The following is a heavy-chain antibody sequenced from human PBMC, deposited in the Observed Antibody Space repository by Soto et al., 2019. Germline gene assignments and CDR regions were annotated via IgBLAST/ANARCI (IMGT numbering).Heavy chain of an antibody. CDR2: IIPSGGTT. V-gene: IGHV1-46*03. Sequence: ASVKVSCKASGGTFSSYAISWVRQAPGQGLEWMGGIIPSGGTTSYAQKFQGRVTMTRDTSTSTVYMELSSLRSEDTAVYYCARGYCSGGSCYGNWFDPWGQGTLVTVSS. J-gene: IGHJ5*02. CDR3: ARGYCSGGSCYGNWFDP. CDR1: GGTFSSYA. D-gene: IGHD2-15*01.